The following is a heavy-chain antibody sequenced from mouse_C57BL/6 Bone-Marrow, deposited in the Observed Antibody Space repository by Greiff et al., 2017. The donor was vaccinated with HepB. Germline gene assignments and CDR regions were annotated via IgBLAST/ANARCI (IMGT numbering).Heavy chain of an antibody. Sequence: EVKLVESGGDLVKPGGSLKLSCAASGFTFSSYGMSWVRQTPDKRLEWVATISSGGSYTYYPDSVKGRFTISRDNAKNTLYLQMSSLKSEDTAMYYCARNSPYAMDYWGQGTSVTVSS. CDR1: GFTFSSYG. V-gene: IGHV5-6*01. J-gene: IGHJ4*01. CDR2: ISSGGSYT. CDR3: ARNSPYAMDY.